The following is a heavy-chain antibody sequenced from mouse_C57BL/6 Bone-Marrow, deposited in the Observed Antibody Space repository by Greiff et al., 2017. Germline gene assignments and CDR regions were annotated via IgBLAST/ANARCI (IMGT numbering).Heavy chain of an antibody. CDR3: ARYYYGSSRWYFAV. V-gene: IGHV5-4*03. CDR1: GFTFSSYA. D-gene: IGHD1-1*01. CDR2: ISDGGSYT. Sequence: EVKLVESGGGLVKPGGSLKLSCAASGFTFSSYAMYWVRQTPGQRLEWVATISDGGSYTYYPDNVKGRFTISIDNAKNSLYLQMSHLKSEDTAMYYCARYYYGSSRWYFAVWGTGTTVTVSS. J-gene: IGHJ1*03.